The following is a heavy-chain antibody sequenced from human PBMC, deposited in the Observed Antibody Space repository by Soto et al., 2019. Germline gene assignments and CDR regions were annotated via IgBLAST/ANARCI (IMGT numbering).Heavy chain of an antibody. D-gene: IGHD4-17*01. CDR2: IKGDGSRI. Sequence: EVQLVESGGGLVQPGGSLRLSCAASGFTFSNYWIHWVRQAPGKGLVWVSRIKGDGSRIDYADSVKGRFIISRDNAKNTVYVQMNSLGDEDAAVYYCASGLPGYYGKDVWGQGTTVTVSS. J-gene: IGHJ6*01. CDR1: GFTFSNYW. CDR3: ASGLPGYYGKDV. V-gene: IGHV3-74*01.